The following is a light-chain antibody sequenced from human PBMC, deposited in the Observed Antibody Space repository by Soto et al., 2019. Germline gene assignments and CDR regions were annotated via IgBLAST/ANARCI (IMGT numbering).Light chain of an antibody. CDR2: SNN. CDR1: SSNIGSNT. Sequence: QSVLTQPPSASGTPGQRVTISCSGSSSNIGSNTVNWYQQLPGTAPKLLINSNNQRPSGVPDRFSASKSGTSASLAISGLHSEDEADYDCAAWDDSLNGWVFGGGTQLTVL. V-gene: IGLV1-44*01. J-gene: IGLJ3*02. CDR3: AAWDDSLNGWV.